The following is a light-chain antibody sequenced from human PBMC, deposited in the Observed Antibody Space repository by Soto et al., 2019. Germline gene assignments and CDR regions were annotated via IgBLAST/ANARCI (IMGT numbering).Light chain of an antibody. CDR1: TGEVTSGYF. Sequence: VVTQEPSLTVSPGGTVTLTCASSTGEVTSGYFPNWIQQKPGQAPRSLIYNTNNKHSWTPARFSGSLLGGKATLTLSGVQPEDEAEYYCLLYLSGHVRLIGGGTQLTVL. CDR3: LLYLSGHVRL. CDR2: NTN. J-gene: IGLJ7*01. V-gene: IGLV7-43*01.